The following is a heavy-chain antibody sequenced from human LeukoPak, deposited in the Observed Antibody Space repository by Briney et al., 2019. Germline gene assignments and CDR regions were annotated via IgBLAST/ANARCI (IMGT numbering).Heavy chain of an antibody. J-gene: IGHJ4*02. CDR1: GFTFGNYA. V-gene: IGHV3-9*01. CDR3: SKGAGYEQESRLEY. Sequence: PGGSLRLSCAASGFTFGNYAMHWVRQAPGKGLEWVSGINWNSDRVTYADSVKGRFTISRDNAKNPLYLQLSSLRVEDTAVYYCSKGAGYEQESRLEYWGQGALVTVS. CDR2: INWNSDRV. D-gene: IGHD1-1*01.